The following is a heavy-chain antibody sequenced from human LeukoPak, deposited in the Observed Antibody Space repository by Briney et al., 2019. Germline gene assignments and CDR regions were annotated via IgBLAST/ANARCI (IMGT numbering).Heavy chain of an antibody. CDR3: ATSPASSCLDY. D-gene: IGHD6-13*01. Sequence: GGSLRLSCAASGFTVSTNYMSWVRQAPGKGLEWISVAYTGGSTYYADSVKGRFTISRDNSKNTLYLQMNSLRAEDTAVYYCATSPASSCLDYWGQGTLVTVSS. J-gene: IGHJ4*02. CDR1: GFTVSTNY. CDR2: AYTGGST. V-gene: IGHV3-53*01.